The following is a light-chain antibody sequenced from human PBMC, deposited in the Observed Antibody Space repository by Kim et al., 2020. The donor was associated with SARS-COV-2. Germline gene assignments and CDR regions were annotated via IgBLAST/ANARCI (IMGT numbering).Light chain of an antibody. CDR2: RNN. CDR3: AAGDDSLSVRYV. J-gene: IGLJ1*01. Sequence: QGGSRSCSGGGCDIGSNYVYRYQRRSGKADEHLLCRNNQRPSGVPNRFAGSESGTSAALAISGHRSEDEDDYYCAAGDDSLSVRYVFGAGTKVTV. CDR1: GCDIGSNY. V-gene: IGLV1-47*01.